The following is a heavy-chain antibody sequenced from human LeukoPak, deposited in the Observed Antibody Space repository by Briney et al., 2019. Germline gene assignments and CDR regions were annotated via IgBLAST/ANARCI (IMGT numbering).Heavy chain of an antibody. CDR2: IIPIFGTA. V-gene: IGHV1-69*13. D-gene: IGHD2-15*01. Sequence: SVKVSCKASGGTFSSYAISWVRQAPGQGLEWMGGIIPIFGTANYAQKFQGRVTITADESTSTAYMELSSLRSEDTAVYYCAVRVCSGGSCYSEDYGMDVWGKGTTVTVSS. CDR1: GGTFSSYA. CDR3: AVRVCSGGSCYSEDYGMDV. J-gene: IGHJ6*04.